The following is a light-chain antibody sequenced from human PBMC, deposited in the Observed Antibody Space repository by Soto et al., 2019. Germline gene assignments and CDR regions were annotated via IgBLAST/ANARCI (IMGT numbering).Light chain of an antibody. CDR2: VAS. V-gene: IGKV1-39*01. J-gene: IGKJ4*01. CDR3: QQTHSTPQS. Sequence: DIQMTQSPSSLSASVGDRVTITCRASQSIITYLNWYQQKPGKAPKLLIHVASSLQSGVPSRFSGSGYGTDFSLTINSLQPEDFASYYCQQTHSTPQSFGGGTKVEIK. CDR1: QSIITY.